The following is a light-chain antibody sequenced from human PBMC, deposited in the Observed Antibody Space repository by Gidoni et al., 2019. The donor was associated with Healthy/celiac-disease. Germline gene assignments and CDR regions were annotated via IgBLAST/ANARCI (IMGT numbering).Light chain of an antibody. J-gene: IGLJ3*02. CDR3: QVWDSSSDHPNWV. CDR1: NIGSKS. CDR2: DDS. Sequence: SYVLTQPPSVSVAPGQTARITCGGNNIGSKSVHWYQQKPGQAPVLVVYDDSARPSGIPERVSGSNSGNTATLTISRVEAGDEADYYCQVWDSSSDHPNWVFGGGTKLTVL. V-gene: IGLV3-21*02.